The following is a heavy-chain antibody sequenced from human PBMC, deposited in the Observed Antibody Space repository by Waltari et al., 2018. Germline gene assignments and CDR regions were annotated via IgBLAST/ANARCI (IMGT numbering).Heavy chain of an antibody. CDR2: TNTDGSFT. Sequence: EVQLVESGGGLVQPGGSLRLSCAVSGFTFSSYWMHWCRQTPGEGLVWPSLTNTDGSFTNYADSVEGRFTMSRNNAKDTVYLQMNSLRAEDTAIYYCVRGSLNPGFDYWGQGTLVTVSS. V-gene: IGHV3-74*01. CDR3: VRGSLNPGFDY. J-gene: IGHJ4*02. CDR1: GFTFSSYW.